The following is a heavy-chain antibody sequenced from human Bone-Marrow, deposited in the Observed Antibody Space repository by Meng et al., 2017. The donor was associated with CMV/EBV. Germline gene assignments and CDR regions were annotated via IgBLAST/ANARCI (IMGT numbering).Heavy chain of an antibody. Sequence: ASVKVSCKASGYTFTGYYIHWVRQAPGQGLEWVGWINPESGETNYARQFQGRVTMTRDTSISTAYMELSRLRSDDTAVYYCARDGCTNGVCQGRYGMDVWGQGTTVTGYS. CDR3: ARDGCTNGVCQGRYGMDV. J-gene: IGHJ6*01. CDR1: GYTFTGYY. D-gene: IGHD2-8*01. CDR2: INPESGET. V-gene: IGHV1-2*02.